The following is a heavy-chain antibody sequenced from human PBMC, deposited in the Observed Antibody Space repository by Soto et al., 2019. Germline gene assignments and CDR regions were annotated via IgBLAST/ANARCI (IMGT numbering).Heavy chain of an antibody. Sequence: PSETLSLTCAVSGGSISTTYYWGWVRQSPGKGLEWIGTIYYSGSTYYNPSLKSRVTMSVDTSKNQFSLNLSSVTAADTAVYYCARHDHNLYCIDVWGKGTTVTVSS. V-gene: IGHV4-39*01. CDR3: ARHDHNLYCIDV. CDR2: IYYSGST. CDR1: GGSISTTYY. D-gene: IGHD1-1*01. J-gene: IGHJ6*03.